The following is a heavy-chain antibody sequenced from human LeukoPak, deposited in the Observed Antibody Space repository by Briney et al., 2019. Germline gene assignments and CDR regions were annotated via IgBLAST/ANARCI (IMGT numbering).Heavy chain of an antibody. CDR2: IYHSGST. J-gene: IGHJ4*02. CDR3: ARERYYDSSGYLDY. CDR1: GYSISSGYY. V-gene: IGHV4-38-2*02. Sequence: SETLSLTCTVSGYSISSGYYWGWIRQPPGKGLEWIGSIYHSGSTYYNPSLKSRVTISVDTSKNQFSLKLSSVIAADTAVYYCARERYYDSSGYLDYWGQGLLVTVSS. D-gene: IGHD3-22*01.